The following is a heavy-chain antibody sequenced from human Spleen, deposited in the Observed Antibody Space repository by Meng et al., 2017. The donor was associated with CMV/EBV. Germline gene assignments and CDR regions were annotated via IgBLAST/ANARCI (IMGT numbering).Heavy chain of an antibody. CDR1: GFTFSDYY. Sequence: GESLKISCAASGFTFSDYYMSWIRQAPGKGLEWVANINQDGTEKYYADSMKGRFTISRDNVKNSLFLQVNSLRAEDTAVYYCARDVYGFGECDYWGQGTLVTVSS. J-gene: IGHJ4*02. CDR2: INQDGTEK. V-gene: IGHV3-7*01. D-gene: IGHD3-10*01. CDR3: ARDVYGFGECDY.